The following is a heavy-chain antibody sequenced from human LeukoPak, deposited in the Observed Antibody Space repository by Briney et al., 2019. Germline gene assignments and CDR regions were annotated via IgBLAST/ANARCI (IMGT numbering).Heavy chain of an antibody. CDR3: ARAYYYDSSGYYLGLDY. CDR1: GGSFSGYY. V-gene: IGHV4-34*01. Sequence: SETLSLTCAVYGGSFSGYYWSWIRQPPGKGLEWIGEINHSGSTNYNPSLKSRVTISVDASKNQFSLKLSSVTAADTAVYYCARAYYYDSSGYYLGLDYWGQGTLVTVSS. J-gene: IGHJ4*02. CDR2: INHSGST. D-gene: IGHD3-22*01.